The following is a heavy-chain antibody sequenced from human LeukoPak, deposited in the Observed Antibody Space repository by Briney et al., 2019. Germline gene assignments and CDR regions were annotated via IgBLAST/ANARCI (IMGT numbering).Heavy chain of an antibody. CDR2: INHSGST. V-gene: IGHV4-34*01. CDR3: ARNRYYYGSRNYGVPTWFDP. CDR1: GGSFSGYY. J-gene: IGHJ5*02. Sequence: SETLSLTCAVYGGSFSGYYWSWIRQPPEKGLEWIGEINHSGSTNYNPSLKSRLTISVDTSKNHFSLKLSSVTAADTAVYYCARNRYYYGSRNYGVPTWFDPWGQGTLVTVSS. D-gene: IGHD3-10*01.